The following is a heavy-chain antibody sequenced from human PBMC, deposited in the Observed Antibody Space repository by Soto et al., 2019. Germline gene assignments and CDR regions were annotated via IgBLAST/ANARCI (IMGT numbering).Heavy chain of an antibody. D-gene: IGHD2-15*01. CDR2: IYYSGST. J-gene: IGHJ3*02. Sequence: QLQLQESGPGLVKPSETLSLTCTVSGGSISSSSYYWGWIRQPPGKGLEWIGSIYYSGSTYYNPSLKSRVTISVDTSKNQFSLKLSSVTAADTAVYYCARQARGGVVVVAATLHAFDIWGQGTMVTVSS. CDR1: GGSISSSSYY. V-gene: IGHV4-39*01. CDR3: ARQARGGVVVVAATLHAFDI.